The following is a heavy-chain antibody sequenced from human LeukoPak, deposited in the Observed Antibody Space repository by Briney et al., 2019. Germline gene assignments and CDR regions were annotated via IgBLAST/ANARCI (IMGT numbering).Heavy chain of an antibody. D-gene: IGHD6-19*01. CDR3: AKVPSSGWYPNYFDY. V-gene: IGHV3-23*01. Sequence: GGSLRLSCAASRFTFSTYAMSWVRQAPGKGLEWVSAISGSGGSTYYADSVKGRFTISRDNSKNTLYLQMNSLRAEDTAVYYCAKVPSSGWYPNYFDYWGQGTLVTVSS. J-gene: IGHJ4*02. CDR2: ISGSGGST. CDR1: RFTFSTYA.